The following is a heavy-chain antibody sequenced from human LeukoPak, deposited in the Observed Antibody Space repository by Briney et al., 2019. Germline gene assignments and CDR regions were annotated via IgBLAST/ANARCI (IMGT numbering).Heavy chain of an antibody. Sequence: GGSLRLSCAASGFTFSSYAMSWVRQAPGKGLQWVSGINTSGGRTYYADSVKGRFTISRDSSNNTLYLQMNSLRAEDTAVYYCAKAEQYYYDSSGYYLDYWGQGTLVTVSS. CDR1: GFTFSSYA. CDR2: INTSGGRT. J-gene: IGHJ4*02. V-gene: IGHV3-23*01. CDR3: AKAEQYYYDSSGYYLDY. D-gene: IGHD3-22*01.